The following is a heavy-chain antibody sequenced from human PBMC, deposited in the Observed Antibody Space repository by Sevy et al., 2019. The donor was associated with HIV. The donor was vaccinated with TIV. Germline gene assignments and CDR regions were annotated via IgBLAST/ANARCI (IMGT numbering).Heavy chain of an antibody. J-gene: IGHJ6*02. D-gene: IGHD3-22*01. CDR1: GLSVSDNY. V-gene: IGHV3-66*01. CDR2: IYSDGRT. Sequence: GGSLRLSCAASGLSVSDNYMNWVRQAPGKGLELVSVIYSDGRTYYADSVKGRFTTSRDNSKNTLSLHMTNLRPEDTAVYYCARVRYYDASGYYYYYYGMDVWGQGTTVTASS. CDR3: ARVRYYDASGYYYYYYGMDV.